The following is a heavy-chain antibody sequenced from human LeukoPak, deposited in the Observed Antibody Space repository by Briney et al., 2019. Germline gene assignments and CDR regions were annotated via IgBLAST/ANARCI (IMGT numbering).Heavy chain of an antibody. V-gene: IGHV1-2*02. J-gene: IGHJ5*02. CDR3: ARSYFDVLTNYYMWFAP. D-gene: IGHD3-9*01. Sequence: GASVKVSCKASGYTFTDYYIHWVRQAPGQGLEWMGWINLNSGDTYYAQNFQDRVTMTGDTSISTAYLELSSLRSDDTAVFYCARSYFDVLTNYYMWFAPWGQGTLVTVSS. CDR1: GYTFTDYY. CDR2: INLNSGDT.